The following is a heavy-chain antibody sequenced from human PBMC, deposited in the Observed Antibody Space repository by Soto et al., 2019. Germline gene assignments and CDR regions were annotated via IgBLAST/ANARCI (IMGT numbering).Heavy chain of an antibody. D-gene: IGHD3-16*01. CDR1: GGTFSSYA. CDR2: IIPIFGTA. Sequence: QVQLVQSGAEVKKPGSSVKVSCKASGGTFSSYAIDWVRQAPGQGLEWMGGIIPIFGTADYAQKFQGRVTXXADESTSTAYMELSSLRSEDTAVYYCARGQTGGGWGYCFDYWGQGTLVTVSS. V-gene: IGHV1-69*12. J-gene: IGHJ4*02. CDR3: ARGQTGGGWGYCFDY.